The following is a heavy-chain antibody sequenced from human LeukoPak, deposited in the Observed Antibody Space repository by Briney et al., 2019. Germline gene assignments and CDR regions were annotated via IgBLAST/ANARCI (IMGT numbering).Heavy chain of an antibody. D-gene: IGHD2-15*01. CDR1: GFTFNNAW. CDR3: TTAPRGYCSGGSCSYAFDI. Sequence: PGGSLRLSCAASGFTFNNAWMSWVRQAPGKGLEWVGRIKSKTDGGTTDYAAPVKGRFIISRDDSRNTLYLQMNSLKTEDTAVYYCTTAPRGYCSGGSCSYAFDIWGQGTMVTVSS. J-gene: IGHJ3*02. CDR2: IKSKTDGGTT. V-gene: IGHV3-15*01.